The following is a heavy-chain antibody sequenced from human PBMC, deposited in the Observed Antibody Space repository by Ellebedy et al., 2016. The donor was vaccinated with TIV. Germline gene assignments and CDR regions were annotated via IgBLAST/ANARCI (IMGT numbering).Heavy chain of an antibody. J-gene: IGHJ6*02. D-gene: IGHD2-2*01. Sequence: ASVKVSCKASGGTFSSYAISWVRQAPGQGLEWMGRIIPILGIANYAQKFQGRVTITADKSTSTAYMELSSLRSEDTAVYYCAIPYCSSTSCYAHYYYYGMDVWGQGTTVTVSS. CDR2: IIPILGIA. CDR3: AIPYCSSTSCYAHYYYYGMDV. V-gene: IGHV1-69*04. CDR1: GGTFSSYA.